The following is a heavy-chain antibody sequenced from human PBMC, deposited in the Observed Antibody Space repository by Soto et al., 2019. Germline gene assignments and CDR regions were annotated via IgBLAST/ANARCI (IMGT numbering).Heavy chain of an antibody. CDR2: IYYTGTT. D-gene: IGHD3-22*01. Sequence: ASETLSLTFSVSGGSVTNINYFWAWIRQSPGKGLEWIANIYYTGTTFYNPSLRSRVSMTIDASKNRFSLNLSSVTASDTALYYCARHEYVSSSYDLLDVWGRGTMVTVSS. CDR3: ARHEYVSSSYDLLDV. J-gene: IGHJ3*01. CDR1: GGSVTNINYF. V-gene: IGHV4-39*01.